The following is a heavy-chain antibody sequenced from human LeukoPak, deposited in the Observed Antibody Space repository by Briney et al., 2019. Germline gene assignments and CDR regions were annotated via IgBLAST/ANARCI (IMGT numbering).Heavy chain of an antibody. CDR2: PYYRSKWYN. J-gene: IGHJ4*02. CDR3: AKETCHFDY. V-gene: IGHV6-1*01. Sequence: QTLPLTCVISGDRVYSNSAAWNCIRPSPSRGLEWLGRPYYRSKWYNDYAVSVKSRITINPDTSKNQLFAQLNSVTPEDTAVYYCAKETCHFDYSGQGNLITVSS. CDR1: GDRVYSNSAA.